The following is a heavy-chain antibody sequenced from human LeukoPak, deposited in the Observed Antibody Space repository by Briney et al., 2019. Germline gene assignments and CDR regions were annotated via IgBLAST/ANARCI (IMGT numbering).Heavy chain of an antibody. CDR3: TRDLGIAAAGTVGYFDY. V-gene: IGHV3-7*01. J-gene: IGHJ4*02. CDR1: GFTFSSYW. Sequence: GGSLRLSCAASGFTFSSYWMSWVRQAPGKGLEWVANIKQDGSEKYYVDSVKGRFTISRDNANNLLYLQMNSLRAEDTAVYYCTRDLGIAAAGTVGYFDYWGQGNMVTVSS. D-gene: IGHD6-13*01. CDR2: IKQDGSEK.